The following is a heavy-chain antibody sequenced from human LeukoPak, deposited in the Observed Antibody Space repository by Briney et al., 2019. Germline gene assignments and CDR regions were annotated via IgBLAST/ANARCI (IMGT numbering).Heavy chain of an antibody. V-gene: IGHV3-30*02. CDR2: IRYDGSNK. Sequence: GGSLRLSCAASGFTFSSYGMHWVRQAPGKGLEWVAFIRYDGSNKYYADSVKGRFTISRDNSKNTLHLQMNSQRAEDTAVYYCAKDNSGYEDYWGQGTLVTVSP. D-gene: IGHD3-22*01. CDR1: GFTFSSYG. CDR3: AKDNSGYEDY. J-gene: IGHJ4*02.